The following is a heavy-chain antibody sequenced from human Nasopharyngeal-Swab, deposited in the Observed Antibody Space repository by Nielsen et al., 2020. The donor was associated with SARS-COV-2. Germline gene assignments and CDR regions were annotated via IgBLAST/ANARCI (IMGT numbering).Heavy chain of an antibody. Sequence: GESLKISCAASGFTFSSYGMHWVRQAPGKGLEWVAVIWYDGSNKYYADSVKGRFTISRDNSKNTLYPQMNSLRAEDTAVYYCARDYYDSSGYYYFDYWGQGTLVTVSS. J-gene: IGHJ4*02. CDR2: IWYDGSNK. D-gene: IGHD3-22*01. CDR3: ARDYYDSSGYYYFDY. V-gene: IGHV3-33*01. CDR1: GFTFSSYG.